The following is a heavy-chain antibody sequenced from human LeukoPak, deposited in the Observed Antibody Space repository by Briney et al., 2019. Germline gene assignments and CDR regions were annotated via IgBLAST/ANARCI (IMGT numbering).Heavy chain of an antibody. D-gene: IGHD1-26*01. J-gene: IGHJ4*02. CDR1: GSSFSSYS. Sequence: GGSLRLSCAASGSSFSSYSMNWVRQAPGKGLEWVSSISSSSDYIHYADSVKARFTISRDNAKNSLYLQMNSLRAEDTAVYYCARDPWGALGYWGLGTLVTVSS. CDR3: ARDPWGALGY. CDR2: ISSSSDYI. V-gene: IGHV3-21*01.